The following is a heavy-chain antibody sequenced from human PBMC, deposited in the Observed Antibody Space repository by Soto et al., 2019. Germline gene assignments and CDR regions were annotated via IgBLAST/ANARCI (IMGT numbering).Heavy chain of an antibody. V-gene: IGHV1-3*01. Sequence: QVQLVQSGAEGKKPGASVKVSCKASGYTFTSYAMYWVRQAPGQRLEWMGWINAGNGNTKYSQKSQGRVTITRDTSASTAYMELSSLRCEDTAVYDCARDKGFGLSDYWGQGTLVTVSS. CDR2: INAGNGNT. CDR3: ARDKGFGLSDY. D-gene: IGHD3-10*01. J-gene: IGHJ4*02. CDR1: GYTFTSYA.